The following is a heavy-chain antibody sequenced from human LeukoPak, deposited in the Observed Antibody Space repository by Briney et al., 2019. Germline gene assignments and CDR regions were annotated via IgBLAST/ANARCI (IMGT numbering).Heavy chain of an antibody. Sequence: GGSLRLSCVTSGFTFGNYWMNWVRQAPGKGLEWVANIKHDGSEKYFGDSVKGRFTISRDSAKNSLYLQMNSLRAEDTAVYYCARDPGSSSIWPEYFHHWGQGTLVTVSS. J-gene: IGHJ1*01. CDR3: ARDPGSSSIWPEYFHH. CDR2: IKHDGSEK. CDR1: GFTFGNYW. V-gene: IGHV3-7*04. D-gene: IGHD6-13*01.